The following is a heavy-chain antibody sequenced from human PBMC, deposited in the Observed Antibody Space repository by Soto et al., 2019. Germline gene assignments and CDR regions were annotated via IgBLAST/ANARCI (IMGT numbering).Heavy chain of an antibody. V-gene: IGHV5-10-1*01. CDR1: GYSFTSYW. CDR3: ARHNSGYDYYYGMDV. CDR2: IDPSDSYT. Sequence: PGESLKISCKGSGYSFTSYWISGVRQMPGKGLEWMGRIDPSDSYTNYSPSFQGHVTISADKSISTAYLQWSSLKASDTAMYYCARHNSGYDYYYGMDVWGQGTTVTVSS. J-gene: IGHJ6*02. D-gene: IGHD5-12*01.